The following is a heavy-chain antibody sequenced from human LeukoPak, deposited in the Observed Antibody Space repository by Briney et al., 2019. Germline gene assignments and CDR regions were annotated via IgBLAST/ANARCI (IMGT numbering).Heavy chain of an antibody. CDR3: ARVLGSGEFGY. Sequence: SETLSLTCAVSGGSISSGGYSWSWIRQPPGKGLEWIGYIYHSGSTYYNPSLKSRVTISVDRSKNQFSLKLSSVTAADTAVYYCARVLGSGEFGYWGQGTLVTVSS. J-gene: IGHJ4*02. CDR1: GGSISSGGYS. D-gene: IGHD2-15*01. V-gene: IGHV4-30-2*01. CDR2: IYHSGST.